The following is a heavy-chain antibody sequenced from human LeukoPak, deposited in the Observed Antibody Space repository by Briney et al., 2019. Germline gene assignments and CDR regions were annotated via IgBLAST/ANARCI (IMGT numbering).Heavy chain of an antibody. CDR3: AKESRDFAPDS. Sequence: GGSLRLSCAASGFTFSDYYMNWIRQAPGKGLEWVSYISSSGRTIYYADSVKGRFTISRDNAKNSLYLQMNSLSADDTAVYYCAKESRDFAPDSWGQGTLVTVSS. CDR1: GFTFSDYY. CDR2: ISSSGRTI. V-gene: IGHV3-11*01. J-gene: IGHJ4*02. D-gene: IGHD3/OR15-3a*01.